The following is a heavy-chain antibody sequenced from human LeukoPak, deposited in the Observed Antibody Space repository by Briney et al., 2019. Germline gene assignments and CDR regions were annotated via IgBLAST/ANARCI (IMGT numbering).Heavy chain of an antibody. Sequence: SETLSLTCTVSGGSISSHYWSWIRQPPGKGLEWIGYIYHNGSPTNYNPSLKSRVTISVDTSKNQFSLKLSSVTAADTAVYYCARGIAVAGTQYYYYYGMDVWGQGTTVTVSS. J-gene: IGHJ6*02. CDR2: IYHNGSPT. CDR3: ARGIAVAGTQYYYYYGMDV. CDR1: GGSISSHY. D-gene: IGHD6-19*01. V-gene: IGHV4-59*11.